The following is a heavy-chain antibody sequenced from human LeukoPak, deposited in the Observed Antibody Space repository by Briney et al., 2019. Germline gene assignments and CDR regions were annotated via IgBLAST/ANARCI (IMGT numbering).Heavy chain of an antibody. D-gene: IGHD1-26*01. J-gene: IGHJ5*02. CDR1: GFTVSSNY. CDR2: IYSGGST. Sequence: GGSLRLSCTASGFTVSSNYMSWVRQAPGKGLEWVSVIYSGGSTYCADSVKGRFTISRDNSKNTLYPQMNSLRAEDTAVYYCARDSGDLNWFDPWGQGTLVTVSS. V-gene: IGHV3-53*05. CDR3: ARDSGDLNWFDP.